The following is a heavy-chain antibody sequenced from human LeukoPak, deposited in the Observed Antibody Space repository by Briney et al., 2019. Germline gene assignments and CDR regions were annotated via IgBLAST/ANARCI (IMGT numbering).Heavy chain of an antibody. CDR2: IYPGDSDT. D-gene: IGHD5-12*01. CDR3: ARHGYGYYFDY. V-gene: IGHV5-51*01. J-gene: IGHJ4*02. CDR1: GYSFTKSW. Sequence: GESLKISCKGSGYSFTKSWIGWVRQMPGKGLEWMGIIYPGDSDTRYSPSFQGQVTISADKSITTAYLHWSSLKASDIAMYYCARHGYGYYFDYWGQGTLVTVSS.